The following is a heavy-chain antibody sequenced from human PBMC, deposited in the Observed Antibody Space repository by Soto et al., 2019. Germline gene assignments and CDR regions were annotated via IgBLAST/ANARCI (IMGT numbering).Heavy chain of an antibody. V-gene: IGHV1-69*01. J-gene: IGHJ6*04. Sequence: QVQLVQSGAEVKKPGSSVKVSCKASGGTFSSYAISWVRQAPGQGLEWLGGVIPISETTNYAQKFQGGVTITADESKCTAHLELSSLRSDDTAVYYCARSQGSSTSLEIIYYYYDGMDVWGKGTMVTVSS. CDR2: VIPISETT. D-gene: IGHD2-2*01. CDR1: GGTFSSYA. CDR3: ARSQGSSTSLEIIYYYYDGMDV.